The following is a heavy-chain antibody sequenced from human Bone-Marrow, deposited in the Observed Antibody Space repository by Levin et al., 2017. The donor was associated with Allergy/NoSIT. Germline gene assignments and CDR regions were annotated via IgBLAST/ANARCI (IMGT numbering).Heavy chain of an antibody. CDR1: EGTFSSYT. V-gene: IGHV1-69*02. J-gene: IGHJ4*02. CDR2: IIPILGLV. Sequence: GGSLRLSCKASEGTFSSYTLSWVRQAPGHGLEWMGRIIPILGLVNYTQKLQGRVTITADKSTNTAYVELSSLRSEDTAIYYCATTGYDTSTGNPIDCWGQGTLVIVSS. D-gene: IGHD3-9*01. CDR3: ATTGYDTSTGNPIDC.